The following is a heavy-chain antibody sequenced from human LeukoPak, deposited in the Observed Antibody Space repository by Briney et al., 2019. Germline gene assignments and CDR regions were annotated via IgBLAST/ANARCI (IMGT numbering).Heavy chain of an antibody. V-gene: IGHV4-59*01. D-gene: IGHD5-24*01. CDR2: IYHTGGTS. Sequence: PSETLSPTCTVSGGSISGYYWSWIRQPPGKGLEWIGYIYHTGGTSNYSPSLKSRVTISVDTSKNHLSLKMSSVTAADTAVYYCARYGDAYNLYYWGQGALVIVSS. CDR1: GGSISGYY. J-gene: IGHJ4*02. CDR3: ARYGDAYNLYY.